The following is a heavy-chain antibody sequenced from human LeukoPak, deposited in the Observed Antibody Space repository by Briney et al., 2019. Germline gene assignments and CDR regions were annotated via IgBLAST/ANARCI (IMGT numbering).Heavy chain of an antibody. J-gene: IGHJ4*02. CDR2: FHNSGTS. CDR1: DDSISDYY. Sequence: SETLSLTCTVSDDSISDYYRGWIRQPPGKGLEWIGYFHNSGTSTYNPSLKSRVTISADTSKNQFSLQRNSVTPEDTAVYYCAGEGDDYYDSSGPLDYWGQGTLVTVSS. V-gene: IGHV4-59*12. D-gene: IGHD3-22*01. CDR3: AGEGDDYYDSSGPLDY.